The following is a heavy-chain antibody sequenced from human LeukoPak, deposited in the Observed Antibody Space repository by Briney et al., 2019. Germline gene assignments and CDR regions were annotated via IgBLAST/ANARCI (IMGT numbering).Heavy chain of an antibody. CDR3: ARSSGIGTTDY. D-gene: IGHD1-1*01. Sequence: QPRGSLRLSCVASEFTFSTYWMSWVRQAPGKGLEWVANINYDGGETYYVDSVRGRFTISRDNAKNSLYLQMNSLRAEDTAVYYCARSSGIGTTDYWGQGTLVTASS. CDR2: INYDGGET. CDR1: EFTFSTYW. V-gene: IGHV3-7*03. J-gene: IGHJ4*02.